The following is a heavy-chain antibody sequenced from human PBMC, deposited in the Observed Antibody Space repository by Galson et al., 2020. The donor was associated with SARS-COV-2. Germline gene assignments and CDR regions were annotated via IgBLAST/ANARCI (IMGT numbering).Heavy chain of an antibody. J-gene: IGHJ4*02. CDR3: VRYRRTLVDH. CDR2: IFWDDDK. D-gene: IGHD1-26*01. CDR1: GLSLSSSAVG. Sequence: KMSGPTLVKPKQTLTLTCTVSGLSLSSSAVGVGWIRQPPGKALEWLALIFWDDDKRYNPSLKRRLTITKDTSRNQVVLTVTDMDPVDTATYYWVRYRRTLVDHWGQGTLVTVSS. V-gene: IGHV2-5*02.